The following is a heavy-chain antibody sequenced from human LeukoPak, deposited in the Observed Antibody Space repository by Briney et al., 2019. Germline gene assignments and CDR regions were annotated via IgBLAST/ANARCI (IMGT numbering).Heavy chain of an antibody. J-gene: IGHJ4*02. CDR2: IYYSGST. D-gene: IGHD3-10*01. Sequence: SETLSLTCIVSGGSSSSSSYYWGWIRQPPGKGLEWIGTIYYSGSTYYNPSLKSRVTISIDTSKNQFSLKLDSVTAADTAVYYCARTPGFGESPDYWGQGTLVTVSS. CDR3: ARTPGFGESPDY. V-gene: IGHV4-39*01. CDR1: GGSSSSSSYY.